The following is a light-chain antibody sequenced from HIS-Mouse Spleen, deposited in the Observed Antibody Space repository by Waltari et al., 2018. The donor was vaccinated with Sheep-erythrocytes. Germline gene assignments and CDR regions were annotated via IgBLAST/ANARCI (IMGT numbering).Light chain of an antibody. CDR2: QDS. V-gene: IGLV3-1*01. CDR3: AAWDDSLNGYV. Sequence: SYELTQPPSVSVSPGQTASITCSGDKLGDKYACWYQQKPGQSPVLVIYQDSKRPSGIPGRFSGSKSGTSASLAISGLQSEDEADYYCAAWDDSLNGYVFGTGTKVTVL. J-gene: IGLJ1*01. CDR1: KLGDKY.